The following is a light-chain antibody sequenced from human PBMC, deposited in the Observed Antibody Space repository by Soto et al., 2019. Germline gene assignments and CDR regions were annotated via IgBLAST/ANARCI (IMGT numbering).Light chain of an antibody. CDR3: CSSGGSPTYV. J-gene: IGLJ1*01. Sequence: QSVLTQPASVSGSPGQSITISCTGTSSNVGSYKLVSWYQQHPGKAPKLMIFEVNNRPSGVSNRFSGSKSGNTASLTISALKVEDEADYYCCSSGGSPTYVFGTGTKGTVL. CDR2: EVN. V-gene: IGLV2-23*02. CDR1: SSNVGSYKL.